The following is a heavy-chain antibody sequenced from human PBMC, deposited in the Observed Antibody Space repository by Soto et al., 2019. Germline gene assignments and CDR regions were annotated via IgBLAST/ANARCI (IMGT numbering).Heavy chain of an antibody. CDR1: GGPITSGDYF. D-gene: IGHD3-3*01. Sequence: QVQLQESGPGLVKPSQTLSLTCSVSGGPITSGDYFWTWIRQAPGKGLEWIGYISYSGRTYYNPSLKSRVLISLDTSKNQFSLKLSSVAAADTAVYYCARGGVGRFLDWVFDYGGQGTQVTVSS. CDR2: ISYSGRT. V-gene: IGHV4-30-4*01. CDR3: ARGGVGRFLDWVFDY. J-gene: IGHJ4*02.